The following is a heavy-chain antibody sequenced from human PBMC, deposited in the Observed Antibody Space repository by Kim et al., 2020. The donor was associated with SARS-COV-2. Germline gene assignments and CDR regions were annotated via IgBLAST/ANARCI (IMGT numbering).Heavy chain of an antibody. D-gene: IGHD2-15*01. Sequence: SVKVSCKASGGTFSSYAISWVRQAPGQGLEWMGGIIPIFGTANYAQKFQGRVTITADESTSTAYMELSSLRSEDTAVYYCARNLVAAYYFDYWGQGTLVTVSS. V-gene: IGHV1-69*13. J-gene: IGHJ4*02. CDR1: GGTFSSYA. CDR3: ARNLVAAYYFDY. CDR2: IIPIFGTA.